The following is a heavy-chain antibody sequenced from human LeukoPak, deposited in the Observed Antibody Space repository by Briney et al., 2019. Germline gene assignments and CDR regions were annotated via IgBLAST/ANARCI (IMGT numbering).Heavy chain of an antibody. V-gene: IGHV1-69*13. Sequence: SVKVSCKASGGTFSSYAISWVRRAPGQGLEWMGGIIPIFGTANYAQKFQGRVTITADESTSTAYMELSSLRSEDTAVYYCAREVGTGSSSWYSYIDYWGQGTLVTVSS. D-gene: IGHD6-13*01. CDR2: IIPIFGTA. CDR3: AREVGTGSSSWYSYIDY. J-gene: IGHJ4*02. CDR1: GGTFSSYA.